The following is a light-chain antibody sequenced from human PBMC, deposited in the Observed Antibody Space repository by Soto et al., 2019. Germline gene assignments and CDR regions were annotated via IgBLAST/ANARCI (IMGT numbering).Light chain of an antibody. V-gene: IGLV2-14*03. Sequence: QSVPTQPASVSGSPGQSITISCTGTASDVAAYNYVSWYQQHPDKAPKLMIYDVSYRPSGVSNRFSGSKSGNTASLTISGLQAEDEADYYCSSYTSSTVVFGTGTKVTVL. J-gene: IGLJ1*01. CDR3: SSYTSSTVV. CDR2: DVS. CDR1: ASDVAAYNY.